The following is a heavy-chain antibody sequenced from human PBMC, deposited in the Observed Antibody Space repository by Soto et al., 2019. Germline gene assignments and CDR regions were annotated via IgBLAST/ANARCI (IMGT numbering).Heavy chain of an antibody. CDR3: AHSSMTTVTTMANYFDF. CDR2: IYWDDDK. J-gene: IGHJ4*02. D-gene: IGHD4-17*01. CDR1: GFSLSTSGVG. V-gene: IGHV2-5*02. Sequence: SGPTLVNPTHTLTLTCTFSGFSLSTSGVGVGWIRQPPGKALEWLALIYWDDDKRYSPSLKSRLTITKDTSKNQVVLTMTNMDPVDTATYYCAHSSMTTVTTMANYFDFWGQGTLVTVSS.